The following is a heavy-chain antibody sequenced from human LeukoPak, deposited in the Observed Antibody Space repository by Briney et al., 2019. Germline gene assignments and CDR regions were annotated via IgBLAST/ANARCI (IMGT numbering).Heavy chain of an antibody. CDR2: IRYDGSNK. V-gene: IGHV3-30*02. CDR1: GFTFSSYG. CDR3: AKDSRGYNWNNFYNWFDP. J-gene: IGHJ5*02. Sequence: SGGSLRLSCAASGFTFSSYGMHWVRQAPGKGLEWVAFIRYDGSNKYYADSVKGRFTISRDNSKNTLYLQMNSLRAEDTAVYYCAKDSRGYNWNNFYNWFDPWGQGTLATVSS. D-gene: IGHD1/OR15-1a*01.